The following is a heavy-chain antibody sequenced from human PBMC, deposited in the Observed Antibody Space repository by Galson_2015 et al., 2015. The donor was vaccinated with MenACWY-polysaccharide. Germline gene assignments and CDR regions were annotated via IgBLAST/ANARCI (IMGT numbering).Heavy chain of an antibody. D-gene: IGHD3-22*01. CDR2: ISGGGGNT. V-gene: IGHV3-23*01. CDR3: ARGTWAYYETSTYLDVFDI. Sequence: SLRLSCAASGFMFNNYAISWVRQAPGRGLEWVSAISGGGGNTYYADSVKGRFTISRDNSKNTLYVQMNSLRAEDTAVYYCARGTWAYYETSTYLDVFDIRGQGTMLTVSS. J-gene: IGHJ3*02. CDR1: GFMFNNYA.